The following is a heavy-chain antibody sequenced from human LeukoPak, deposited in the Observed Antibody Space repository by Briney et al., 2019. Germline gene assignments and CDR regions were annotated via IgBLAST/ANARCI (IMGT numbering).Heavy chain of an antibody. Sequence: GGSLRLSCAASGFTFSSYGMHWVRQAPGKGLEWVAFIRYDGSNKYYADSVKGRFTISRDNSKNTLYLQMNSLRAEDTAVCYCAKERRPIVGARSDYWGQGTLVTVSS. D-gene: IGHD1-26*01. CDR2: IRYDGSNK. V-gene: IGHV3-30*02. CDR1: GFTFSSYG. CDR3: AKERRPIVGARSDY. J-gene: IGHJ4*02.